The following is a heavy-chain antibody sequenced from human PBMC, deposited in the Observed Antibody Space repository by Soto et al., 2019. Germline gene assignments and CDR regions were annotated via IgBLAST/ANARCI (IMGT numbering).Heavy chain of an antibody. CDR1: GGTFTTNG. D-gene: IGHD2-21*01. CDR2: IVPVFGST. Sequence: QVQLVQSGNEVKKPGSSVKVSCKASGGTFTTNGIIWVRQAPGQGLEWMGGIVPVFGSTKYAQKFQGRLTITADRSTNTAYMDLSSLKSEDTATYYRAQDPPRGDFILKWFGPWGQGTLVTVSS. V-gene: IGHV1-69*06. J-gene: IGHJ5*02. CDR3: AQDPPRGDFILKWFGP.